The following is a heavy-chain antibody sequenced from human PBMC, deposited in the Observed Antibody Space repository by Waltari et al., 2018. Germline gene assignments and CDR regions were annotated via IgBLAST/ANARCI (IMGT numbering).Heavy chain of an antibody. CDR3: ARGLYDYYYYGMDV. V-gene: IGHV4-34*01. CDR1: GGSFSGYY. D-gene: IGHD4-17*01. Sequence: QVQLQQWGAGLLKPSETLSLTCAVYGGSFSGYYLSWIRQPPGKGLEWIGEINHSGSNNYNPSLKSRVTISVDTSKNQFSLKLSSVTAADTAVYYCARGLYDYYYYGMDVWGQGTTVTVSS. J-gene: IGHJ6*02. CDR2: INHSGSN.